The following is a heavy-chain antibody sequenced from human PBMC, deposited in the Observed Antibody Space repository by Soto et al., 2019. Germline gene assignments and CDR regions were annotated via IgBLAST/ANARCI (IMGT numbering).Heavy chain of an antibody. D-gene: IGHD6-13*01. V-gene: IGHV5-51*01. Sequence: GESLENYNKGSRCGFRIYTNGWVRQMPGKGLEWMGIIYPGDSDTRYSPSFQGQVTISADKSITTAYLQWSSLKASDTAMYYCARTSAAGKYYYGMDVWGQGTTVTV. J-gene: IGHJ6*02. CDR3: ARTSAAGKYYYGMDV. CDR2: IYPGDSDT. CDR1: RCGFRIYT.